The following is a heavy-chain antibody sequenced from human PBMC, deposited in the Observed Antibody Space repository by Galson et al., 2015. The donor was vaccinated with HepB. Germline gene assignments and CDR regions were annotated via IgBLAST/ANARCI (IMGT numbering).Heavy chain of an antibody. V-gene: IGHV3-30*03. CDR1: GFTFGGSG. J-gene: IGHJ4*02. D-gene: IGHD3-10*01. CDR2: ISYDGSNK. CDR3: ARDPYYYGSGGGSGY. Sequence: SLRLSCAASGFTFGGSGMHWVRQAPGKGLEWVAAISYDGSNKYCADSVKGRFTISRDNSKNTLYLEMNSLGADDTAVYYCARDPYYYGSGGGSGYWGQGALVTVSS.